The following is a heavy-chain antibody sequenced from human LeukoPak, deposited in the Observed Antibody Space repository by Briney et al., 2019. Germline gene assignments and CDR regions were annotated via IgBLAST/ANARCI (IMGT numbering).Heavy chain of an antibody. CDR2: IYYSGST. J-gene: IGHJ5*02. Sequence: SETLSLTCTVSGGSISSSSYYWGWIRQPPGKGLEWIGSIYYSGSTYYNPSLKSRVTISVDTSKNQFSLKLSSVTAADTAVYYCARDLPPSWGTGGLSDDPWGQGTLVTVSS. CDR3: ARDLPPSWGTGGLSDDP. CDR1: GGSISSSSYY. V-gene: IGHV4-39*07. D-gene: IGHD1-14*01.